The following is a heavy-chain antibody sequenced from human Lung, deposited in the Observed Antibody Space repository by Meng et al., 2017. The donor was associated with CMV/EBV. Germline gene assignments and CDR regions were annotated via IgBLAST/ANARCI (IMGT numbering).Heavy chain of an antibody. CDR1: GVSISTDNW. J-gene: IGHJ4*02. CDR2: IYRSGST. V-gene: IGHV4-4*02. D-gene: IGHD1-26*01. CDR3: AKEWLDATTGQFDY. Sequence: SGVSISTDNWWSWVRQPPGKGLEWIGEIYRSGSTNYSTSLKSRVTISIDRSKNQFSLRLTSVTAADTAVYYCAKEWLDATTGQFDYWGQGTLVTVSS.